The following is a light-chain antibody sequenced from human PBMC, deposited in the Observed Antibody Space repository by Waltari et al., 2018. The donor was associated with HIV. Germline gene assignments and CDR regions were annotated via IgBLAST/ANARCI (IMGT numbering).Light chain of an antibody. V-gene: IGLV1-44*01. Sequence: QSVLTQPPSASGTPGQRVTISCSGGSSNIGTYSVNWYQQVPGSAPKLLVYNNNQRAKGVPTRCSGSKSGTSASLAISGLQSEDEADYYGATWEHRLNGPIFGGGTRLTVL. CDR3: ATWEHRLNGPI. J-gene: IGLJ2*01. CDR2: NNN. CDR1: SSNIGTYS.